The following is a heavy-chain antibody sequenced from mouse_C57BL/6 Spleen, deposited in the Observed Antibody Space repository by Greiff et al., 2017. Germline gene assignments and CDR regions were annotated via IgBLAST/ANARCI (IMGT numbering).Heavy chain of an antibody. J-gene: IGHJ2*01. V-gene: IGHV1-80*01. CDR1: GYAFTSYW. Sequence: QVQLQQSGAELVKPGASVKISCKASGYAFTSYWMNWVKQRPGKGLEWIGQIYPGDGDTNYNEKFKGKATLTVDKSSSTAYMQLSSLTSEDSAVYFCARRGPYYYGSRYDYWGQGTTLTVSS. D-gene: IGHD1-1*01. CDR2: IYPGDGDT. CDR3: ARRGPYYYGSRYDY.